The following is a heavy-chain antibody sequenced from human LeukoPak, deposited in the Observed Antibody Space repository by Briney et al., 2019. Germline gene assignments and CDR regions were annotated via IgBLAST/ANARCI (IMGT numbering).Heavy chain of an antibody. CDR2: IRYDGSNK. J-gene: IGHJ6*03. V-gene: IGHV3-30*02. Sequence: GGSLRLSCAASGFTFSSYGMHWVRQAPGKGLEWVAFIRYDGSNKYYADSVKGRFTISRDNSKNTLYLQMNSLRAEDTAVYYCAKKVGQLLYYYYYIDVWGKGTTVTVSS. CDR1: GFTFSSYG. D-gene: IGHD2-2*01. CDR3: AKKVGQLLYYYYYIDV.